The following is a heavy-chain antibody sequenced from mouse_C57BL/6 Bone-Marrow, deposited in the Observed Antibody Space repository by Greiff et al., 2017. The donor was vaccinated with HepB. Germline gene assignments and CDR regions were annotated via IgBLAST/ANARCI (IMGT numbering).Heavy chain of an antibody. Sequence: EVQLQQSGAELVKSGASVKLSCTASGFNIKDYYMHWVKQRTEQGLEWIGRIDPEDGETKYAPKFQGKATITAYTSSNTAYLQLSSLTSEDTAVYYCARYYGSSYFDYWGQGTTLTVSS. CDR1: GFNIKDYY. V-gene: IGHV14-2*01. CDR2: IDPEDGET. D-gene: IGHD1-1*01. J-gene: IGHJ2*01. CDR3: ARYYGSSYFDY.